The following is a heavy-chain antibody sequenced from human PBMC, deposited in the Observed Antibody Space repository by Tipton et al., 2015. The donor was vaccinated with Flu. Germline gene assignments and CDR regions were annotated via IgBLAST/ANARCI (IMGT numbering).Heavy chain of an antibody. CDR2: MYTSGST. Sequence: LRLSCSVSGGSINSSYWSWIRQPAGKGLEWIGRMYTSGSTNYNPSLKSRVTISVDTPRNQFYLKLSSVTVADTAVYYCAGIRWEMSTVITDWYFDLWGGGTLVTVSS. V-gene: IGHV4-4*07. CDR1: GGSINSSY. D-gene: IGHD4-11*01. J-gene: IGHJ2*01. CDR3: AGIRWEMSTVITDWYFDL.